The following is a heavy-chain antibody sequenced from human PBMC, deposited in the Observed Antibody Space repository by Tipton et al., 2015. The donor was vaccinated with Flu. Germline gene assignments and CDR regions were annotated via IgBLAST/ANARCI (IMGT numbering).Heavy chain of an antibody. J-gene: IGHJ5*02. CDR3: ARGRYYYDSSGAVGP. CDR2: INPSGGST. CDR1: GYTFTSYY. Sequence: QLVQSGAEVRKPGASVKVSCKASGYTFTSYYMHWVRQAPGQGLEWMGIINPSGGSTSYAQKFQGRVTMTRDTSTSTVYMELSSLRSEATAVYYGARGRYYYDSSGAVGPWGQGTLVTVSS. V-gene: IGHV1-46*01. D-gene: IGHD3-22*01.